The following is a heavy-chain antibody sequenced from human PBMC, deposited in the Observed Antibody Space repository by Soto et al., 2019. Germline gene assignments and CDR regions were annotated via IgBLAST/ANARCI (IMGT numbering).Heavy chain of an antibody. Sequence: QTLSLTCAITGDSVSSNSAGWSWVRQSPSRGLEWLGRTYYRSKWYYEYAVSVRGRITINPDTSKNQYSLQLNSVTPEDTAVYFCARGEQYSGRIFDYCGQGTLVTGFS. CDR3: ARGEQYSGRIFDY. CDR1: GDSVSSNSAG. CDR2: TYYRSKWYY. V-gene: IGHV6-1*01. D-gene: IGHD1-26*01. J-gene: IGHJ4*01.